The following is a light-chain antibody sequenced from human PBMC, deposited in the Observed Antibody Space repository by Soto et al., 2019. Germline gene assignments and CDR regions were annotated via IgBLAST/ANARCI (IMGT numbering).Light chain of an antibody. J-gene: IGKJ1*01. V-gene: IGKV1-6*01. CDR3: LQDYNYPWT. Sequence: AIQMTQSPSSLSASVGDRVTITCRASQVIRNDLGWYQQKPGKAPKLLIYAASSLQSGVPSRFSGSGSGTDFTLTISSLQPEDFATYYCLQDYNYPWTFGQETKVYIK. CDR2: AAS. CDR1: QVIRND.